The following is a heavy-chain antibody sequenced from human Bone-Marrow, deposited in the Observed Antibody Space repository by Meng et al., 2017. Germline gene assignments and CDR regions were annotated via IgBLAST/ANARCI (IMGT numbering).Heavy chain of an antibody. J-gene: IGHJ3*02. D-gene: IGHD3-22*01. CDR1: GFTFSSYA. CDR3: AREGVLNRYDSSGYSTSNAFDI. V-gene: IGHV3-23*01. Sequence: GESLKISCAASGFTFSSYAMSWVRQAPGKGLEWVSAISGSGGSTYYADSVKGRFTISRDNSKNTLYLQMNSLRAEDTAVYYCAREGVLNRYDSSGYSTSNAFDIWGKGTMVTVSS. CDR2: ISGSGGST.